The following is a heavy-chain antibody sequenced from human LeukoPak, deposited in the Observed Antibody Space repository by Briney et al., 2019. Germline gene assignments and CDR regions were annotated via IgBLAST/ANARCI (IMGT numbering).Heavy chain of an antibody. CDR2: ISWDGGST. V-gene: IGHV3-43*01. J-gene: IGHJ6*02. CDR1: GFTFYDYT. Sequence: GGSLRLSCAASGFTFYDYTMHWVRQAPGKGLEWVSLISWDGGSTYYADSVKGRFTISRDNSKNSLYLQMNSLRTEDTALYYCAKDNGDQYYYYGMDVWGQGTTVTVSS. D-gene: IGHD4-17*01. CDR3: AKDNGDQYYYYGMDV.